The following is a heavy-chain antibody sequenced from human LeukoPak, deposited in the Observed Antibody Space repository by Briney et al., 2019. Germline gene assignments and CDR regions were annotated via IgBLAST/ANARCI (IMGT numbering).Heavy chain of an antibody. CDR1: GLTPSSYA. CDR3: AKVYRAGNWNDWDYYYGMDV. V-gene: IGHV3-23*01. Sequence: GRSLTLACAVSGLTPSSYAMTWVRQPPGRGLEWVSAISARVPNTYYADFVKGRFTISRDNSKNTLYLHMNSLRAEDTALYYCAKVYRAGNWNDWDYYYGMDVWGQGTTVTVSS. J-gene: IGHJ6*02. D-gene: IGHD1-20*01. CDR2: ISARVPNT.